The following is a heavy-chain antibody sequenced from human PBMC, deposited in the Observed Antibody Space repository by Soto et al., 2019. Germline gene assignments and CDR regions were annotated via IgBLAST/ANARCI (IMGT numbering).Heavy chain of an antibody. CDR1: GGSISSSNW. Sequence: QVQLQESGPGLVKPSGTLSLTCAVSGGSISSSNWWSWVRQPPGKGLEWIGEIYHSGSTNYNPSLESRVTISVDKSKKQFSLKLSSVTAADTAVYYCARGKYYDYVWGSYRHAYYFDYWGQGTLVTVSS. J-gene: IGHJ4*02. D-gene: IGHD3-16*02. CDR3: ARGKYYDYVWGSYRHAYYFDY. CDR2: IYHSGST. V-gene: IGHV4-4*02.